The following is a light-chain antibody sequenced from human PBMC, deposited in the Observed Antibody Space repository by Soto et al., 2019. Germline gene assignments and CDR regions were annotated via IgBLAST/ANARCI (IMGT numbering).Light chain of an antibody. CDR1: ALPTLY. Sequence: SYELTQPPSLSVSLGQTATITCSGDALPTLYAYWYQQKPGQAPVLVIFKDSERPSGIPERFSGSSSGTTATLTISGVQAEDEADYSCQSAESSHSYGVFGGGTKLTVL. CDR2: KDS. V-gene: IGLV3-25*03. J-gene: IGLJ2*01. CDR3: QSAESSHSYGV.